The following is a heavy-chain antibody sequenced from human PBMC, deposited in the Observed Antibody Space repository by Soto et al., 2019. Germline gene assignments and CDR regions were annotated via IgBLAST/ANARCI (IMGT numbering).Heavy chain of an antibody. CDR1: GFTFSDYY. Sequence: QVQLAESGGGLVKPGGSLRLSCAASGFTFSDYYMSWIRQAPGKGLEWVSYISSSSSYTNYADSVKGRFTISRDNAKNSLYLQMNSLRAEDTAVYYCARSYDFWSGYRGYGMDVWGQGTTVTVSS. D-gene: IGHD3-3*01. CDR2: ISSSSSYT. V-gene: IGHV3-11*06. J-gene: IGHJ6*02. CDR3: ARSYDFWSGYRGYGMDV.